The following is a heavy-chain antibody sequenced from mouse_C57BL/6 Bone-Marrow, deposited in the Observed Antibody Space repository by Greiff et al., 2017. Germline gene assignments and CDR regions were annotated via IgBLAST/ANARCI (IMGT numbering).Heavy chain of an antibody. CDR1: GFNIKDDY. V-gene: IGHV14-4*01. J-gene: IGHJ4*01. CDR2: IDPESGDT. D-gene: IGHD1-1*01. CDR3: ATYLFPSYGSSMDY. Sequence: EVQLQQSGAELVRPGASVKLSCTASGFNIKDDYMHWVKQRPEQGLEWIGWIDPESGDTEYDAKFQGKATITADTSSNTAYLQLSSLTSEDTAVYYCATYLFPSYGSSMDYWGQGTSVTVSS.